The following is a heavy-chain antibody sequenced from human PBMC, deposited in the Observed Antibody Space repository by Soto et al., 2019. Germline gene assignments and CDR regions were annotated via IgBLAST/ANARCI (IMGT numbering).Heavy chain of an antibody. D-gene: IGHD3-22*01. CDR3: ARDRSRLAMIVVVPFDP. CDR1: GYTFTSYG. V-gene: IGHV1-18*01. J-gene: IGHJ5*02. Sequence: QVQLVQSGAEVKKPGASVKVSCKASGYTFTSYGISWVRQAPGQGLEWMGWISAYNGNTNYAQKLQGRVTMTTDTATSTDYMELRSLRSYDTAVYYCARDRSRLAMIVVVPFDPWGQGTLVTVSS. CDR2: ISAYNGNT.